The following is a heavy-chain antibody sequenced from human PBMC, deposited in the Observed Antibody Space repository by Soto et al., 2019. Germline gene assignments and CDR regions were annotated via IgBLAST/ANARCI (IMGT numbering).Heavy chain of an antibody. J-gene: IGHJ4*02. Sequence: EVQLVESGGGLVKPGGSLRLSCAASGFTFSNAWMNWVRQAPGKGLEWVGRIKSKTDGGTTDYAAPVKGRFTISRDDSKNTQYLQMNSLKTEDTAVYYCTTDRGDGYNVDYWGQGTLVTVSS. CDR3: TTDRGDGYNVDY. CDR1: GFTFSNAW. D-gene: IGHD5-12*01. CDR2: IKSKTDGGTT. V-gene: IGHV3-15*07.